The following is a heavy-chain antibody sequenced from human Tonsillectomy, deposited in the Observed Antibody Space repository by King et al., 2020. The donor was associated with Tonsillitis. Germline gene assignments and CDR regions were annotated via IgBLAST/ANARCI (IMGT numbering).Heavy chain of an antibody. CDR1: GYSFTSYW. CDR2: IDPSDSYT. CDR3: ARAGSGINLWLYGFDP. D-gene: IGHD5-18*01. V-gene: IGHV5-10-1*01. Sequence: VQLVQSGAEVKKPGESLRISCKGSGYSFTSYWISWVRQMPGKGLEWMGRIDPSDSYTNYSPSFQGHVTISADKSISTAYLQWSSLKASDTAMYYCARAGSGINLWLYGFDPWGQGTLVTVSS. J-gene: IGHJ5*02.